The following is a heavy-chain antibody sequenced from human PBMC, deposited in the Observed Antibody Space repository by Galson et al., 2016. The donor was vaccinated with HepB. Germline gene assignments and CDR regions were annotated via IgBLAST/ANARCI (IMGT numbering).Heavy chain of an antibody. CDR3: ARDFLRGGWNLFDY. D-gene: IGHD1-7*01. J-gene: IGHJ4*02. CDR2: INPSSGDT. V-gene: IGHV1-2*02. Sequence: SVKVSCKASGYTFTGYYIHWVRQAPRQGPEWMGWINPSSGDTNYPQRFRGRVTMSRDTSSSTTYMELSRLRSDDTAVYYCARDFLRGGWNLFDYWGQGALVTVSS. CDR1: GYTFTGYY.